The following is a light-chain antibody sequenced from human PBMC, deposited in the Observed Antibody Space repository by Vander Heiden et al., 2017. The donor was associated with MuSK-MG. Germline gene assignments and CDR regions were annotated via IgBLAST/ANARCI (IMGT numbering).Light chain of an antibody. J-gene: IGLJ2*01. CDR1: SLTKYY. Sequence: SSELTQDPAVSVALGQTVRITCQGDSLTKYYASWYQQKPGQAPVLVIYVNSHRPSGIPDRFSGSASGTTATLTITGAQAEDEADYYCHSRNSSVYHPVLFGGGTKLTVL. V-gene: IGLV3-19*01. CDR2: VNS. CDR3: HSRNSSVYHPVL.